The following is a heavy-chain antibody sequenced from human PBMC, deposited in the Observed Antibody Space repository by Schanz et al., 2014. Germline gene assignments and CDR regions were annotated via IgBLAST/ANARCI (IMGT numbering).Heavy chain of an antibody. Sequence: QVQLVESGGGVVQPGRSLRLSCAASGFNFSSYGMHWVRQAPGKGLEWVGVISSDGNQQYYVDSVRGRFTMSRDNSKNTVNLQMNSLRAEDTAVYYCAKEKEEVAADGSFFDYWGQGTLVTVSS. CDR3: AKEKEEVAADGSFFDY. D-gene: IGHD6-13*01. J-gene: IGHJ4*02. V-gene: IGHV3-30*18. CDR1: GFNFSSYG. CDR2: ISSDGNQQ.